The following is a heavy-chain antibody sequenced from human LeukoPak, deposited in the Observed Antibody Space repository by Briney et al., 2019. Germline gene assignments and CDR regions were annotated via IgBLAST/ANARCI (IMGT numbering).Heavy chain of an antibody. CDR3: AKDQGASGWGAFDH. CDR1: GTTFEDYA. D-gene: IGHD6-19*01. Sequence: PGGSLRLSCAASGTTFEDYAMHWVRQAPGKGLEWVSFISGDGGTTYYADSVKGRFTISRDNSKTSLYLQMNSLRTEDNALYYCAKDQGASGWGAFDHWGQGTLVTVSS. CDR2: ISGDGGTT. J-gene: IGHJ4*02. V-gene: IGHV3-43*02.